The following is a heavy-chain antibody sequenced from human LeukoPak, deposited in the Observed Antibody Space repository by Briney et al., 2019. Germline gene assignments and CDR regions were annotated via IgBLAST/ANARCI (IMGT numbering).Heavy chain of an antibody. CDR3: ARDQEGFDY. V-gene: IGHV1-46*01. Sequence: ASVKVSCKASGYTITSNYIHWVRQAPGQGLEWMGMIYPRDGSTSYAQKFQGRVTVTRDTSTSTVHMELSGLRSEDTAVYYCARDQEGFDYWGQGTLVTVSS. CDR2: IYPRDGST. J-gene: IGHJ4*02. CDR1: GYTITSNY.